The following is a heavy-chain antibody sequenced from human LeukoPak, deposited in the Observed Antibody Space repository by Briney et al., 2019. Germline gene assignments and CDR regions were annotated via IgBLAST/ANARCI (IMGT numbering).Heavy chain of an antibody. D-gene: IGHD3-16*02. Sequence: SETLSLTCDVSGGSIDSTNWWNWVRQPPGKGLEWIGEIHHDGRINYNPSLKSRVTLSVDKSKNQFSLRLNSVTAAGTAMYYCARSHDHLWGNYPDYWGQGTLVTVSS. V-gene: IGHV4/OR15-8*01. CDR1: GGSIDSTNW. CDR3: ARSHDHLWGNYPDY. CDR2: IHHDGRI. J-gene: IGHJ4*02.